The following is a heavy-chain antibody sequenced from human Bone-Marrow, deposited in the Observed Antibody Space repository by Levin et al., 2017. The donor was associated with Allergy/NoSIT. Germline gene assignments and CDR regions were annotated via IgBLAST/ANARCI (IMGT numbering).Heavy chain of an antibody. V-gene: IGHV1-3*01. CDR2: INSGNGNT. CDR1: GYTFSSYA. CDR3: ARDRAYSNYEDYFDY. Sequence: GESLKISCKASGYTFSSYAMHWVRQAPGQRLEWMGWINSGNGNTKYSQTFQGRVTITRDTSASTAYMELSSLRSEDTAVYYCARDRAYSNYEDYFDYWGQGTLVTVSS. D-gene: IGHD4-11*01. J-gene: IGHJ4*02.